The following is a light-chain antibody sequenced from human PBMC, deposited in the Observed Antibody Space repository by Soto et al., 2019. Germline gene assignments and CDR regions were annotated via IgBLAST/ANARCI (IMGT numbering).Light chain of an antibody. Sequence: QSALTQPPSVSGAPGQRVTISCTGSSSNIGAGYDVHWYQQLPGTAPKLLLHGNRNRPSGVPDRFSGSKSGPSASLAITGLQAEDEADYDCQAYDSSLSGSIFGGGTKLTGL. CDR2: GNR. CDR3: QAYDSSLSGSI. V-gene: IGLV1-40*01. CDR1: SSNIGAGYD. J-gene: IGLJ2*01.